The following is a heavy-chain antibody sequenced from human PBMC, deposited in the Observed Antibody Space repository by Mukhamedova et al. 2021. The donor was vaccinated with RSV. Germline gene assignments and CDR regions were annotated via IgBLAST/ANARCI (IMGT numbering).Heavy chain of an antibody. V-gene: IGHV3-49*02. D-gene: IGHD2-2*02. CDR2: TKNKTNRGTT. Sequence: VGFTKNKTNRGTTEYAASVKGRSTISRDDSKSIAYLQMNSLKTEDTAVYYYTRGDCSSTSCYTAFFDYWGHGTLVTVSS. J-gene: IGHJ4*01. CDR3: TRGDCSSTSCYTAFFDY.